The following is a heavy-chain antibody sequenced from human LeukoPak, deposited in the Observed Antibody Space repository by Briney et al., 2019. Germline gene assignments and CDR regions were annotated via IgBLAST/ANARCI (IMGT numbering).Heavy chain of an antibody. Sequence: KPGGSLRLSCAASGFTFSSYSMNWVRQAPGKGLEWVSSISSSSSYIYYADSVKGRFTISRDNAKNSLYLQMNSLRAEDTAVYYCARLDGYNYVWALYYIDVWGKGTTVTVSS. D-gene: IGHD5-24*01. CDR1: GFTFSSYS. J-gene: IGHJ6*03. CDR2: ISSSSSYI. V-gene: IGHV3-21*01. CDR3: ARLDGYNYVWALYYIDV.